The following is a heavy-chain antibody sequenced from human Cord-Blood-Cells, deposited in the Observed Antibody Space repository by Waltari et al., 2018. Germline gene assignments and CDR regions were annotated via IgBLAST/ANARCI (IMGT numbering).Heavy chain of an antibody. CDR1: GGPTSSSSYY. V-gene: IGHV4-39*07. D-gene: IGHD7-27*01. Sequence: QLQLQESGPGLVKPSETLSLTCTVPGGPTSSSSYYWGWLRQPPGKGLEWIGSIYYSGSTYYNPSLKSRVTISVDTSKNQFSLKLSSVTAADTAVYYCARHLRPNWGARFDYWGQGTLVTVSS. J-gene: IGHJ4*02. CDR2: IYYSGST. CDR3: ARHLRPNWGARFDY.